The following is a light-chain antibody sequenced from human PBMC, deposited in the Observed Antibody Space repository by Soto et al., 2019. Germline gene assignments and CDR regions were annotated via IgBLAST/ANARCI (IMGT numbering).Light chain of an antibody. CDR3: QSYDPTLRTSL. CDR1: SSNIGNNY. J-gene: IGLJ2*01. V-gene: IGLV1-51*01. CDR2: DNN. Sequence: QSVLTQPPSVSAAPGQKVTISCSGSSSNIGNNYVSWYQQLPGTAPKLLIYDNNKRPSGIPDRFSGSKSGTSGTLDITGLQTGDEADYYCQSYDPTLRTSLFGGGTQLTVL.